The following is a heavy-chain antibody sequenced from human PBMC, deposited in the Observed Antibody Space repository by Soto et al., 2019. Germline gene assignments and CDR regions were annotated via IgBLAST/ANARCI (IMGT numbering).Heavy chain of an antibody. CDR2: IKSKTDGGTA. CDR1: GFTFSNAW. V-gene: IGHV3-15*07. D-gene: IGHD2-2*01. CDR3: TTAGGDCISTSCYVYYYYGMDV. Sequence: GGSLRLSCAASGFTFSNAWMNWVRQAPGKGLEWVGRIKSKTDGGTADYAAPVKGRFTISRDDSKNTLYLQMNSLKTEDTAVYYCTTAGGDCISTSCYVYYYYGMDVWGQGTTVTVSS. J-gene: IGHJ6*02.